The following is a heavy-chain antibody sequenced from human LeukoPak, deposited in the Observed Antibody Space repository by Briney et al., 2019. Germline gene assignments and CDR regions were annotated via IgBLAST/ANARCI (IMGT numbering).Heavy chain of an antibody. CDR1: GYSFTNYW. V-gene: IGHV5-51*01. D-gene: IGHD6-19*01. CDR2: IFPGDSST. Sequence: GESLKISCKGSGYSFTNYWIGWVRQMPGKGLEGMGIIFPGDSSTRYSPSFQGQVTISADKSISTAYLQWSSLKASDTAMYYCARVLGLAVAGTIDYWGQGTLVTVSS. CDR3: ARVLGLAVAGTIDY. J-gene: IGHJ4*02.